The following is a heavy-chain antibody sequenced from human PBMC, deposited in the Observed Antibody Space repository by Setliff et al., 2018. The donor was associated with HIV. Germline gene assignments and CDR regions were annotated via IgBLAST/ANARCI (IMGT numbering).Heavy chain of an antibody. J-gene: IGHJ3*01. D-gene: IGHD6-13*01. V-gene: IGHV5-51*01. CDR2: IYPDDSNI. Sequence: PGESLKISCKAVDYTFTTYWIGWVRQMPGEGLEWMGIIYPDDSNIRFNPSFQSQVTISADKSITTAYLEIHNLKASDTATYYCAGRDGRSMNAFQIWGPGTMVTVSS. CDR3: AGRDGRSMNAFQI. CDR1: DYTFTTYW.